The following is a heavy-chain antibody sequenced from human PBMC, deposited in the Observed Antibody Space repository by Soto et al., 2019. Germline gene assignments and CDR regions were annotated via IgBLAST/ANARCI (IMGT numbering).Heavy chain of an antibody. CDR1: GGSISSGGYY. V-gene: IGHV4-31*03. D-gene: IGHD3-3*01. J-gene: IGHJ5*02. Sequence: SETLSLTCTVSGGSISSGGYYWSWIRQHPGKGLEWIGYIYYSGSTYYNPSLKSRVTISVDTSKNQFSLKLSSVTAADTAVYYCARVGGPYYDFWSGYSTHNWFDPWGQGTLVTVSS. CDR2: IYYSGST. CDR3: ARVGGPYYDFWSGYSTHNWFDP.